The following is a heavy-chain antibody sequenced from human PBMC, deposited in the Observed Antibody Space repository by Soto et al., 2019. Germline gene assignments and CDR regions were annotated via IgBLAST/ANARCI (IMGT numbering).Heavy chain of an antibody. CDR1: GGTFSSYA. CDR3: ARALSSSEARPFFGY. V-gene: IGHV1-69*13. J-gene: IGHJ4*02. CDR2: IIPIFGTA. Sequence: SVKVSCKASGGTFSSYAISWVRQAPGQGLEWMGGIIPIFGTANYAQKFQGRVTITADESTGTAYMELSSLRSEDTAVYYCARALSSSEARPFFGYWGQGTLVTVSS. D-gene: IGHD6-6*01.